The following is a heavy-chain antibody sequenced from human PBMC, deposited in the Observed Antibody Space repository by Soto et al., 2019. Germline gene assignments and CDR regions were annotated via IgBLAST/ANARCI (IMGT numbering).Heavy chain of an antibody. J-gene: IGHJ6*02. CDR3: AAAATYDYYYYGMDV. V-gene: IGHV1-18*01. CDR1: GYTFTSYG. D-gene: IGHD2-15*01. Sequence: ASVKVSCKASGYTFTSYGMSWVRQAPGQGLEWMGWISAYNGNTNYAQKLQGRVTMTTDTSTSTAYMELRSLRSDDTAVYYCAAAATYDYYYYGMDVWGQGPTVTVSS. CDR2: ISAYNGNT.